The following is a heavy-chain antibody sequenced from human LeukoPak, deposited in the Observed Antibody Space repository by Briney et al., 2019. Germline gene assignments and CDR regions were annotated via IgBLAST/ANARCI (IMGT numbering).Heavy chain of an antibody. J-gene: IGHJ5*02. Sequence: SETLSLTCIVSGFSISSDDCWGWIRQPPGKGLEWIGSISNRGSPYYNPSLKSRVTMSVDTPNNQFSLRLSPVTAADTAVYYCVRDGGFYYTASPNSWFDPWGQRTLVTVSS. V-gene: IGHV4-38-2*02. CDR3: VRDGGFYYTASPNSWFDP. D-gene: IGHD2-15*01. CDR1: GFSISSDDC. CDR2: ISNRGSP.